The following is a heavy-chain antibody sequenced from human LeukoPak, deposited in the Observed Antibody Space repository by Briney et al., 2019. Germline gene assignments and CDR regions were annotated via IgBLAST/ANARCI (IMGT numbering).Heavy chain of an antibody. V-gene: IGHV1-2*02. CDR1: GYTFTGYY. Sequence: ASVKVSCKASGYTFTGYYMHWVRQAPGQGLEWMGWINPNSGDTHYAQKFQGRVTMTRDTSINTAYMELSRLRSDDTAVYYCARDRVVGATFVDYWGQGTLVTVSS. CDR3: ARDRVVGATFVDY. J-gene: IGHJ4*02. D-gene: IGHD1-26*01. CDR2: INPNSGDT.